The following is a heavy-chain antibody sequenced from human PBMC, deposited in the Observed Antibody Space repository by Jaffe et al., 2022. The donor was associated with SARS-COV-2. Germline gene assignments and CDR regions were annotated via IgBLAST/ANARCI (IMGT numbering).Heavy chain of an antibody. V-gene: IGHV4-61*02. CDR3: ARDMVRGVIYGMDV. Sequence: QVQLQESGPGLVKPSQTLSLTCTVSGGSISSGSYYWSWIRQPAGKGLEWIGRIYTSGSTNYNPSLKSRVTISVDTSKNQFSLKLSSVTAADTAVYYCARDMVRGVIYGMDVWGQGTTVTVSS. CDR1: GGSISSGSYY. D-gene: IGHD3-10*01. J-gene: IGHJ6*02. CDR2: IYTSGST.